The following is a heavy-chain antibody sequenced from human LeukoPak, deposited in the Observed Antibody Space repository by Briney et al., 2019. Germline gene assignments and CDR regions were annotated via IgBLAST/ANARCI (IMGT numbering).Heavy chain of an antibody. D-gene: IGHD5-18*01. CDR2: IYYSGST. CDR1: GGSISSYY. J-gene: IGHJ4*02. CDR3: ARGKVGYSYGYGGFRYFDY. Sequence: SETLSLTCTVSGGSISSYYWSWIRQPPGKGLEWIGYIYYSGSTNYNPSLKSRVTISVDTSKNQFSLRLSSVTAADTAVYYCARGKVGYSYGYGGFRYFDYWGQGTPVTVSS. V-gene: IGHV4-59*01.